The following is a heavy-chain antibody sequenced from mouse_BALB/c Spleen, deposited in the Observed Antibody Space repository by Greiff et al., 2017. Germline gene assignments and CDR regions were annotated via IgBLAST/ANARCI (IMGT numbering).Heavy chain of an antibody. CDR2: ISSGSSTI. V-gene: IGHV5-17*02. J-gene: IGHJ2*01. D-gene: IGHD1-1*01. CDR3: ARSDLLLRYFDY. CDR1: GFTFSSFG. Sequence: EVKVVESGGGLVQPGGSRKLSCAASGFTFSSFGMHWVRQAPEKGLEWVAYISSGSSTIYYADTVKGRFTISRDNPKNTLFLQMTSLRSEDTAMYYCARSDLLLRYFDYWGQGTTLTVSS.